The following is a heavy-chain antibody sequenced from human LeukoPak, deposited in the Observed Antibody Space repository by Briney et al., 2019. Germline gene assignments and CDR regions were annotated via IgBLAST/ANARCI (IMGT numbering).Heavy chain of an antibody. D-gene: IGHD2-21*01. V-gene: IGHV3-23*01. CDR3: AKKGDLYSGGGIGSFAVFDI. CDR1: GFTFSSYA. J-gene: IGHJ3*02. CDR2: ISGSGGST. Sequence: GGSLRLSCAASGFTFSSYAMSWVRQAPGKGLEWVSAISGSGGSTYYADSVKGRFTISRDNSKNTLYLQMNSLRAEDTAVYYCAKKGDLYSGGGIGSFAVFDIWGQARIVTVS.